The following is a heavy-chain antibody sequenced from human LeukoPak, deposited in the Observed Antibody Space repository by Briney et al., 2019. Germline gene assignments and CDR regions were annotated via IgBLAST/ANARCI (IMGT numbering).Heavy chain of an antibody. CDR1: GFTFSSYG. V-gene: IGHV3-30*18. CDR2: ISYDGSNK. J-gene: IGHJ1*01. D-gene: IGHD4-11*01. Sequence: PGGSLRLSCAASGFTFSSYGMHWVRQAPGKGLEWVAVISYDGSNKYYADSVKGRFTISRDNSKNTLYLQMNSLRAEDTAVYYCAKDGYYSDYSHQHWGQGTLVTVSS. CDR3: AKDGYYSDYSHQH.